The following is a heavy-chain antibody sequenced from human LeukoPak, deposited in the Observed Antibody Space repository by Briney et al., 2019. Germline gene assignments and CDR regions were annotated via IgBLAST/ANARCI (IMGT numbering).Heavy chain of an antibody. Sequence: SETLSLTCSVSGGSISSSHYYWNWVRQPAGKGLEWIGRISSSGSTNYNPSLKSRVTISVDTSKNQFSLKLSSVTAADTAVYYCAREAGDYDYVWGSYRYFDYWGQGTLVTVSS. J-gene: IGHJ4*02. CDR2: ISSSGST. D-gene: IGHD3-16*02. V-gene: IGHV4-61*10. CDR1: GGSISSSHYY. CDR3: AREAGDYDYVWGSYRYFDY.